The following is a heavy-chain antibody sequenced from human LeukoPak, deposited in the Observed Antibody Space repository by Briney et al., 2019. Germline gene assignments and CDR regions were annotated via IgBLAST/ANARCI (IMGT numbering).Heavy chain of an antibody. V-gene: IGHV3-30-3*01. J-gene: IGHJ6*02. CDR1: GFTFSSYA. Sequence: GGSLRLSCAASGFTFSSYAMHWVRQAPGKGLEWVAVISYDGSNKYYADSVKGRFTISGDHSKNTLYLQMNSLRAEDTAVYYCARDLKGDFWSGYPYYYYYGMDVWGQGTTVTVSS. CDR3: ARDLKGDFWSGYPYYYYYGMDV. D-gene: IGHD3-3*01. CDR2: ISYDGSNK.